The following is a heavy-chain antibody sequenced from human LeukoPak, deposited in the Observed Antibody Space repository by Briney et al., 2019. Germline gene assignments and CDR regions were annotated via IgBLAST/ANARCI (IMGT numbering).Heavy chain of an antibody. CDR1: GGSISSGSYY. D-gene: IGHD4-17*01. V-gene: IGHV4-61*10. J-gene: IGHJ4*02. CDR2: IYYSGST. Sequence: PSETLSLTCTVSGGSISSGSYYWSWIRQPAGKGLEWIGYIYYSGSTNYNPSLKSRVTISVDTSKNQFSPKLSSVTAADTAVYYCARVNDYGDYVGVFYFDYWGQGTLVTVSS. CDR3: ARVNDYGDYVGVFYFDY.